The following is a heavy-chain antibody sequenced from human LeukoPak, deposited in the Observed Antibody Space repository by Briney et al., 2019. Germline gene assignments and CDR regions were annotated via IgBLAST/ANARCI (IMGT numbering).Heavy chain of an antibody. V-gene: IGHV3-30-3*01. D-gene: IGHD5-18*01. J-gene: IGHJ3*02. CDR3: ARDPKGGYSYGWGAFDI. CDR2: ISFDGSNK. Sequence: PGRSLRLSCAASGFTFSSNAMHWVRQAPGKGLEWVATISFDGSNKNYAASVKGRFTVSRDNSKNTLYLKMSSLTSEDTAVYYCARDPKGGYSYGWGAFDIWGHGTLVTVSS. CDR1: GFTFSSNA.